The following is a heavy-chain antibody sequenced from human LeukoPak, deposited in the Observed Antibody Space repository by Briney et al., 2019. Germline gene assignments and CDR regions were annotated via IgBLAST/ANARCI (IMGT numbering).Heavy chain of an antibody. D-gene: IGHD4-17*01. CDR1: GFTFSSYW. J-gene: IGHJ4*02. Sequence: GSLRLSCAASGFTFSSYWMSWVRQAPGKGLEWVANIKPDGSEKYSVDSVKGRFTISRDNAKNSLFLQMNSVRAEDTAVYYCARGVYGDQYYFDYWGQGTLVTVSS. V-gene: IGHV3-7*03. CDR2: IKPDGSEK. CDR3: ARGVYGDQYYFDY.